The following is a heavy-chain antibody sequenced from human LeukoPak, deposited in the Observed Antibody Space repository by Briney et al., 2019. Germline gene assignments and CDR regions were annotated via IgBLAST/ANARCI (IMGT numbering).Heavy chain of an antibody. CDR3: ARVGLWFGELSSMDV. CDR1: GFTFSSYW. Sequence: GGSLRLSCAASGFTFSSYWMHWVRHAPGKGLEWVSVIYSGGSTYYADSVKGRFTISRDNSKNTLYLQMNSLRAEDTAVYYCARVGLWFGELSSMDVWGQGTTVTASS. V-gene: IGHV3-66*01. CDR2: IYSGGST. D-gene: IGHD3-10*01. J-gene: IGHJ6*02.